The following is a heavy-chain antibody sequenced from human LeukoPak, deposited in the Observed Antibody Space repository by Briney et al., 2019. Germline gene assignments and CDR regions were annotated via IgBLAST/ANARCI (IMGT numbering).Heavy chain of an antibody. CDR1: GYTFSSYA. J-gene: IGHJ3*02. D-gene: IGHD3-3*01. CDR3: ARGRTIHGAFDI. V-gene: IGHV3-30-3*01. Sequence: GGSLRLSCAASGYTFSSYAMHWVRQAPGKGLEWVAVISYDGSNKYYADSVKGRFTISRDNTKNTLYLQMNSLRAEDTAVYYCARGRTIHGAFDIWGQGTMVTVSS. CDR2: ISYDGSNK.